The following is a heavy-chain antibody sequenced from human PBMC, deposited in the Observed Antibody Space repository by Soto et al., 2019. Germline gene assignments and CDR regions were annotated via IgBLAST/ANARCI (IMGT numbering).Heavy chain of an antibody. J-gene: IGHJ4*02. CDR3: AREPAPEMATTQFDY. CDR2: IIPIFGTA. CDR1: GGTFSSYA. V-gene: IGHV1-69*12. D-gene: IGHD1-1*01. Sequence: QVQLVQSGAEVKKPGSSVKVSCKASGGTFSSYAISWVRQAPGQGLEWMGGIIPIFGTANYAQKFQGRVTITAYESTSKAYMELGSLRSEDTAVYYCAREPAPEMATTQFDYWGQGTLVTVSS.